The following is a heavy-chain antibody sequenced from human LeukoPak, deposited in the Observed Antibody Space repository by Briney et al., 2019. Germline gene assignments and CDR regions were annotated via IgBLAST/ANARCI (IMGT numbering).Heavy chain of an antibody. J-gene: IGHJ6*02. CDR2: IYTSGST. Sequence: SQTLSLTCTVSGGSISSGSYYWSWIRQPAGKGLEWIGRIYTSGSTNYNPSLKSRVTISVDTSRNQFSLKLSSVTAADTAVYYCARVRYYDSRGYHYGMDVWGQGTTVTVSS. CDR3: ARVRYYDSRGYHYGMDV. CDR1: GGSISSGSYY. V-gene: IGHV4-61*02. D-gene: IGHD3-22*01.